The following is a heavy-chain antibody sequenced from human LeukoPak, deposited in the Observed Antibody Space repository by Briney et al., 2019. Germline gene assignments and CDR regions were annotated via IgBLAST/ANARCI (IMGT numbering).Heavy chain of an antibody. CDR3: AKVRLSYDFWSGYEAPFDY. CDR1: GFTFVNYV. J-gene: IGHJ4*02. Sequence: GGSLRLSCAASGFTFVNYVMTWVRQAPGKGLEWVSSISGRDGTTFYADSVKGRFTISRDNSKNTLYLQMNSLRSEDTAVYYCAKVRLSYDFWSGYEAPFDYWGQGTLVTVSS. V-gene: IGHV3-23*01. D-gene: IGHD3-3*01. CDR2: ISGRDGTT.